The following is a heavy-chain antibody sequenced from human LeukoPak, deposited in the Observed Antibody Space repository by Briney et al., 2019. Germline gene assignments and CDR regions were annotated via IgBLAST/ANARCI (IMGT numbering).Heavy chain of an antibody. D-gene: IGHD6-19*01. J-gene: IGHJ4*02. CDR1: GFNFRNHG. CDR3: AKDLSSGWSFDS. Sequence: GGSLRLSCAASGFNFRNHGMHWVRQAPGKGLEWVAFIWYDGGEKYYADSVKGRLTISRDNSKNTLNVQMNSLRTEDTAVYYCAKDLSSGWSFDSWGQGTLVSVSS. CDR2: IWYDGGEK. V-gene: IGHV3-30*02.